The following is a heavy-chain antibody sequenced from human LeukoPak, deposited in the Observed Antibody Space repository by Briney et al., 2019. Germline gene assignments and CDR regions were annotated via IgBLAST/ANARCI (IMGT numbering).Heavy chain of an antibody. CDR1: GGTFSSYA. CDR2: IIPILGIA. V-gene: IGHV1-69*04. Sequence: ASVKVSCKASGGTFSSYAISWVRQAPGQGLEWMGRIIPILGIANYAQKFQGRVTITADKSTSTAYMELSSLRSEDTAVYYCARPSHGYSYGYPFDYWGQGTLVTVSS. D-gene: IGHD5-18*01. J-gene: IGHJ4*02. CDR3: ARPSHGYSYGYPFDY.